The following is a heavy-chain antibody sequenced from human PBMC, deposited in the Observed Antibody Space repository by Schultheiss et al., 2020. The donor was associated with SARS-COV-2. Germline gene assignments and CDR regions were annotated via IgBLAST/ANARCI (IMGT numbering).Heavy chain of an antibody. D-gene: IGHD4-17*01. CDR3: ARDLAPYGDYYYGMDV. V-gene: IGHV3-33*01. J-gene: IGHJ6*02. CDR1: GFTFSSYG. Sequence: GGSLRLSCAASGFTFSSYGMHWVRQAPGKGLEWVAVIWYDGSNKYYADSVKGRFTISRDNSKNTLYLQMNSLRAEDTAVYYCARDLAPYGDYYYGMDVWGQGTTVTVSS. CDR2: IWYDGSNK.